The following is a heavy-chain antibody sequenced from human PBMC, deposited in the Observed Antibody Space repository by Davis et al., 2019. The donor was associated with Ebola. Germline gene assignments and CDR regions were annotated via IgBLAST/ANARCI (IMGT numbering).Heavy chain of an antibody. CDR3: ARATYDFWSGYPLYYAFDI. CDR1: GGSISSYY. V-gene: IGHV4-59*08. D-gene: IGHD3-3*01. Sequence: GSLRLSCTVSGGSISSYYWSWIRQPPGKGLEWIGHIYYSGSTNYNPSLKSRVTISVDTSKNQFSLKLSSVTAADTAVYYCARATYDFWSGYPLYYAFDIWGQGTLVAVSS. CDR2: IYYSGST. J-gene: IGHJ3*02.